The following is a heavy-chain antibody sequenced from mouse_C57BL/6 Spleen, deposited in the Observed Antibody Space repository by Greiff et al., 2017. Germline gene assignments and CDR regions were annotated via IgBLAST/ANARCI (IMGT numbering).Heavy chain of an antibody. CDR3: ARKTTVVAGDWYFDV. CDR1: GYTFTSYW. Sequence: QVQLQQPGAELVKPGASVKLSCKASGYTFTSYWMQWVKQRPGQGLEWIGEIDPSDSYTNYNQKFKGKATLTVDTSSSTAYMQLSSLTSEDTAVYYCARKTTVVAGDWYFDVWGTGTTVTVSS. CDR2: IDPSDSYT. J-gene: IGHJ1*03. V-gene: IGHV1-50*01. D-gene: IGHD1-1*01.